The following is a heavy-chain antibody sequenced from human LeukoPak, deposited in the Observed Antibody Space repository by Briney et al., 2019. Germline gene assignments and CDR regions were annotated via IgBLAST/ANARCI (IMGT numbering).Heavy chain of an antibody. CDR3: AADFWSGYSPPYGMDV. CDR1: GYTFTGYY. Sequence: ASVKVSCKASGYTFTGYYMHWVRQAPGQGLEWMGWINPNSGGTNYAQKFQGRVTMTRDTSISTAYMELSSLRSEDTAVYYCAADFWSGYSPPYGMDVWGQGTTVTVSS. D-gene: IGHD3-3*01. CDR2: INPNSGGT. V-gene: IGHV1-2*02. J-gene: IGHJ6*02.